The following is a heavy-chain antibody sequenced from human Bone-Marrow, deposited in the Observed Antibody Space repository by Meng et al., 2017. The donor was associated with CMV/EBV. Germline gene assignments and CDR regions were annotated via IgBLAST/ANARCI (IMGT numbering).Heavy chain of an antibody. CDR2: IKSKTDGGTT. CDR1: GFTFSNAW. CDR3: ARDSKAAVGWFDP. D-gene: IGHD6-13*01. V-gene: IGHV3-15*01. Sequence: GGSLRLSCAASGFTFSNAWMSWVRQAPGKGLEWVGRIKSKTDGGTTDYAAPVKGRFTISRDNAKNSLYLQMNSLRAEDTAVYYCARDSKAAVGWFDPWGQGTLVTVSS. J-gene: IGHJ5*02.